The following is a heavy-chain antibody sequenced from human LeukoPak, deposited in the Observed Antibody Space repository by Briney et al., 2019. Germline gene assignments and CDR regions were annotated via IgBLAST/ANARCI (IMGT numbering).Heavy chain of an antibody. J-gene: IGHJ3*02. V-gene: IGHV3-11*01. D-gene: IGHD5-18*01. CDR2: ISSSGSTI. CDR1: GFTFSDYY. Sequence: GGSLRLSCAASGFTFSDYYMSWIRQAPGKGLEWVSYISSSGSTIYYADSVKGRFTISRDNAKNSLYLQMNSLRAEDTAVYYCAGRGYSYVLDAFDIWGQGTMVTVSS. CDR3: AGRGYSYVLDAFDI.